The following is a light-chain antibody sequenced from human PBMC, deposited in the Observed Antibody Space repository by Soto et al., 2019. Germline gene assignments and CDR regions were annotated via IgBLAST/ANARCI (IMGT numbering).Light chain of an antibody. V-gene: IGLV2-18*02. CDR2: EVS. Sequence: QSVLTQPHSVSGAPGPAFTISCAGTSSDIGSYDRVSWYQQPPGTAPNLMIYEVSNRPSGVPDRFSGSKSGNTASLIISGLQAEDEADYYCSSYSSSSTSNVGFGGGTKLTVL. J-gene: IGLJ2*01. CDR1: SSDIGSYDR. CDR3: SSYSSSSTSNVG.